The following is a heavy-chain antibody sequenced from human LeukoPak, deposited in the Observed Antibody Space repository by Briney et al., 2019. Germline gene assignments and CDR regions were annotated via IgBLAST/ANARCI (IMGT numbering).Heavy chain of an antibody. V-gene: IGHV3-15*01. D-gene: IGHD1-26*01. CDR1: GFTFSNAW. CDR3: TTIVGDRRGAFDI. Sequence: GGSLRLSCAASGFTFSNAWMSWVRQAPGKGLEWVGRIKSKTDGGTTDYAAPVKGRFTISRDDSKNMLYLQMNSLKTEDTAVYYCTTIVGDRRGAFDIWGQGTMVTVSS. J-gene: IGHJ3*02. CDR2: IKSKTDGGTT.